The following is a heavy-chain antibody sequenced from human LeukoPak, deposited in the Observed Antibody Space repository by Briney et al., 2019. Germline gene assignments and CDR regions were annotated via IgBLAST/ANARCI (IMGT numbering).Heavy chain of an antibody. CDR3: ARAYHSSWYLNWFDP. CDR2: IYHNGNT. Sequence: PSETLSLTCTVSGYSISSGYYWGWIRQPPRKGLEWIGRIYHNGNTYYNPSLKSRVTISVDTSKNEFSLKLSSVTAADTAVYYCARAYHSSWYLNWFDPWGQGTLVTVSS. D-gene: IGHD6-13*01. J-gene: IGHJ5*02. CDR1: GYSISSGYY. V-gene: IGHV4-38-2*02.